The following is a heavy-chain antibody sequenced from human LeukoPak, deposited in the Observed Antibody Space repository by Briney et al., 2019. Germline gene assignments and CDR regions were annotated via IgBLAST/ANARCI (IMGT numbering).Heavy chain of an antibody. Sequence: GGSLRLSCAASGFTVSSNYMSWVRQAPGRGLEWVSLIHTDDTTYYADSVKGRFSISRDNSKNMVYLQMNSLRAEDTAMYYCARDGSSRSLQFWGQGTLVTVSS. CDR1: GFTVSSNY. CDR3: ARDGSSRSLQF. J-gene: IGHJ1*01. CDR2: IHTDDTT. V-gene: IGHV3-53*01.